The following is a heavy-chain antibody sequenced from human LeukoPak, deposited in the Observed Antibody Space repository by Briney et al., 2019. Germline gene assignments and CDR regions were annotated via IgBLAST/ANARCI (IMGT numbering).Heavy chain of an antibody. CDR1: GFTFSNYA. J-gene: IGHJ3*02. CDR2: IRFDGSNE. V-gene: IGHV3-30*02. CDR3: ARRGAATGAFDI. D-gene: IGHD2-15*01. Sequence: GGSLRLSCAASGFTFSNYAMHWVRQAPGKGLEWVAFIRFDGSNEYYADSVKGRFTISRDNSKNTLSLQMNSLRAEDTAVYYCARRGAATGAFDIWGQGTMVTVSS.